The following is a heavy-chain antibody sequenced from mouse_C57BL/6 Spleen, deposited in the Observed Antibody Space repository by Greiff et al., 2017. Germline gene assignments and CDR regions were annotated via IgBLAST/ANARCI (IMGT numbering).Heavy chain of an antibody. Sequence: VKLQQSGAELARPGASVKLSCKASGYTFTSYGISWVKQRTGQGLEWIGEIYPRSGNTYYNEKFKGKATLTADKSSSTAYMELRSLTSEDSAVYFCAREDGYDVDYWGQGTTLTVSS. CDR3: AREDGYDVDY. CDR1: GYTFTSYG. D-gene: IGHD2-2*01. V-gene: IGHV1-81*01. CDR2: IYPRSGNT. J-gene: IGHJ2*01.